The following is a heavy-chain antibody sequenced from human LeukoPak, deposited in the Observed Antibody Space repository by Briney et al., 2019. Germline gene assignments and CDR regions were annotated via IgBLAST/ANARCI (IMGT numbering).Heavy chain of an antibody. CDR1: GFTFSSYA. V-gene: IGHV3-30-3*01. CDR2: ISYDGSNK. CDR3: VGPLYDFWSGYPPFGTFDI. J-gene: IGHJ3*02. D-gene: IGHD3-3*01. Sequence: GGSLRLSCAASGFTFSSYAMHWVRQAPGKGLEWVAVISYDGSNKYYADSVKGRFTISRDNSKNTLYLQMNSLRAEDTAVYYCVGPLYDFWSGYPPFGTFDIWGQGTMVTVSS.